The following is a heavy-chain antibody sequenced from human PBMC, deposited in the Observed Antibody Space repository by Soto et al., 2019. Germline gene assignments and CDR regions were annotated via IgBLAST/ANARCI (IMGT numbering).Heavy chain of an antibody. J-gene: IGHJ3*02. CDR1: GGSISSSNW. CDR3: ARAPPPTQLGPDAFDI. V-gene: IGHV4-4*02. CDR2: IYHSGST. D-gene: IGHD7-27*01. Sequence: SETLSLTCAVSGGSISSSNWWSWVRQPPGKGLEWIGEIYHSGSTNYNPSLKSRVTISVDKSKNQFSLKLSSVTAADTAVYYCARAPPPTQLGPDAFDIWGQGTMVTVSS.